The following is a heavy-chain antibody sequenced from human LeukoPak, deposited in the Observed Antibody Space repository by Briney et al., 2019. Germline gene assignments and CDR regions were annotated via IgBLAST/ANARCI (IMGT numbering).Heavy chain of an antibody. CDR1: GGSISSGGYY. D-gene: IGHD2-2*01. CDR3: ARVPIVVAPAAIGVVYYYYGMDV. V-gene: IGHV4-31*03. J-gene: IGHJ6*04. Sequence: PSETLSLTCTVSGGSISSGGYYWSWIRQHPGKGLEWIGYIYYSGSTYYNPSLKSRVTISVDTSKNQFSMKLSSVTAAATAVYYCARVPIVVAPAAIGVVYYYYGMDVWGKGTTVTVSS. CDR2: IYYSGST.